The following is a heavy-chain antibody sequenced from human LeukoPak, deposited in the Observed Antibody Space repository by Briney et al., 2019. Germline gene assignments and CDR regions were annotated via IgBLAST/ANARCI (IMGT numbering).Heavy chain of an antibody. V-gene: IGHV3-30-3*01. J-gene: IGHJ4*02. CDR2: ISYDGSNK. Sequence: GGSLRLSCAASGFTFSSYAMHWVRQAPGKGLEWVAIISYDGSNKYYADSVKGRFTIPRDNSKNTLYLQMNSLRAEDTAVYYCARDSAHSSSWYEFDYWGQGTLVTVSS. CDR1: GFTFSSYA. D-gene: IGHD6-13*01. CDR3: ARDSAHSSSWYEFDY.